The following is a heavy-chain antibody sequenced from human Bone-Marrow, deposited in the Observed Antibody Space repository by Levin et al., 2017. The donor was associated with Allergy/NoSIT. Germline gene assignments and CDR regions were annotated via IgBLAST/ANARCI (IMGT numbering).Heavy chain of an antibody. CDR1: GFTFSSYP. D-gene: IGHD2-21*02. J-gene: IGHJ4*02. CDR3: AKQVVVTAQNYFDY. V-gene: IGHV3-23*01. CDR2: ISSNIDRT. Sequence: GGSLRLSCAASGFTFSSYPMAWVRQAPGKGLEWVSTISSNIDRTYYADSVKGRFTISRDNSKNTLYLQMNSLRAEDTAVYYCAKQVVVTAQNYFDYWGQGTLATVSS.